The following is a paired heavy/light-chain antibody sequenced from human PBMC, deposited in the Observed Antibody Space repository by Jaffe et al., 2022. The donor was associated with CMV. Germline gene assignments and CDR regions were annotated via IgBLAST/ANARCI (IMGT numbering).Light chain of an antibody. CDR3: GTWDSSLSAAV. CDR2: DNN. V-gene: IGLV1-51*01. J-gene: IGLJ7*01. Sequence: QSVLTQPPSVSAAPGQKVTISCSGSSSNIGNNYVSWYQQLPGTAPKLLIYDNNKRPSGIPDRFSGSKSGTSATLGITGLQTGDEADYYCGTWDSSLSAAVFGGGTQLTVL. CDR1: SSNIGNNY.
Heavy chain of an antibody. D-gene: IGHD3-22*01. CDR2: ISWNSGSI. J-gene: IGHJ4*02. V-gene: IGHV3-9*01. CDR3: AKSRDDSSGYYSVSPFDY. CDR1: GFTFDDYA. Sequence: EVQLVESGGGLVQPGRSLRLSCAASGFTFDDYAMHWVRQAPGKGLEWVSGISWNSGSIGYADSVKGRFTISRDNAKNSLYLQMNSLRAEDTALYYCAKSRDDSSGYYSVSPFDYWGQGTLVTVSS.